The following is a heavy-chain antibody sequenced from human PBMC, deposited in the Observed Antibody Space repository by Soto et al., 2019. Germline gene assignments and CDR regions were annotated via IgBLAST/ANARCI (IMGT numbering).Heavy chain of an antibody. CDR1: GFTFSSYE. J-gene: IGHJ6*02. CDR2: ITRGGSII. D-gene: IGHD6-25*01. V-gene: IGHV3-48*03. CDR3: ARVPARPDYYYYGMDV. Sequence: EVQLVESGGGLVQPGGSLRLSCAASGFTFSSYEMIWVRQAPGEGLECLSYITRGGSIIHYADSVKGRFTISRDNAKNSLYLQMNSLRAEDSAVYYCARVPARPDYYYYGMDVWGQGTTVTVSS.